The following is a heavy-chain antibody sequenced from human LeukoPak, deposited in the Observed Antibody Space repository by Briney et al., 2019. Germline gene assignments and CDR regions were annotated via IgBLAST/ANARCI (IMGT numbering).Heavy chain of an antibody. J-gene: IGHJ4*02. V-gene: IGHV3-21*01. D-gene: IGHD2-2*02. Sequence: GGSLRLSCAASGFTFSSYSMNWVRQAPGKGLEWVSSISSSSSYIYYADSVKGRFTISRDNAKKSLYLQMNSLRAEDTAVYYCARESESYCSGPSCYKGGDYWGQGALVTVSS. CDR1: GFTFSSYS. CDR3: ARESESYCSGPSCYKGGDY. CDR2: ISSSSSYI.